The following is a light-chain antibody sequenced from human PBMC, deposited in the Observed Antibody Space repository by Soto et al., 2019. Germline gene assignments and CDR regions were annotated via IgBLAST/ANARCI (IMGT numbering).Light chain of an antibody. CDR2: GAS. Sequence: ETVMTQSPATLSVSPGERATLSCRASQSVGSNLAWYQQKPGQAPRPLLYGASTRATGVPARFSGSGSGTEFTLIISSLQSEDFAVYYCQQYSNWPRTFGQGTKVDIK. V-gene: IGKV3-15*01. CDR1: QSVGSN. CDR3: QQYSNWPRT. J-gene: IGKJ1*01.